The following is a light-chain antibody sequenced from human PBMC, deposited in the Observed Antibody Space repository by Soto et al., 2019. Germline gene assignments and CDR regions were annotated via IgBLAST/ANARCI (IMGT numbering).Light chain of an antibody. CDR2: DAS. Sequence: DIQMTQSPSSLSASVGDRVTITCQASQDISNYLNWYQQKTEKAPKLLIYDASTLETGVPSRFSGSGSGTDFTFTISSLQPEDIATYYCQQYDNLPLTFGGGTKVDIK. CDR3: QQYDNLPLT. V-gene: IGKV1-33*01. J-gene: IGKJ4*01. CDR1: QDISNY.